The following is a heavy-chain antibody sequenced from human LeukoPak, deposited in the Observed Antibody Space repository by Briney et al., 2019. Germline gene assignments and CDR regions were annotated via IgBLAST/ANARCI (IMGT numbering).Heavy chain of an antibody. V-gene: IGHV3-48*04. CDR2: ISETSGTI. Sequence: GGSLRLSCVASGFGFKDYSMNWVRQAPGKGLEWVSYISETSGTIYYADSVKGRFTISRDNAKNSLFLQMNSLRAEDTAVYYCARHDYGGFGVWGKGTSVAVFS. CDR1: GFGFKDYS. D-gene: IGHD4/OR15-4a*01. J-gene: IGHJ6*04. CDR3: ARHDYGGFGV.